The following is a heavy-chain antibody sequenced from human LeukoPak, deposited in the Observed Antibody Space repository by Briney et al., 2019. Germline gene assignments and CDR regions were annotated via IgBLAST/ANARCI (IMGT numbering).Heavy chain of an antibody. D-gene: IGHD3-10*01. CDR2: ISVYTGDT. Sequence: ASVKVSCKASGYTFTSYAMNWVRQAPGQGLEWMGWISVYTGDTNSAQKFQGRVTMTRDTSISTAYMELSRLRSDDTAVYYCARDLESPGELKYYYYMDVWGKGTTVTVSS. J-gene: IGHJ6*03. CDR1: GYTFTSYA. CDR3: ARDLESPGELKYYYYMDV. V-gene: IGHV1-2*02.